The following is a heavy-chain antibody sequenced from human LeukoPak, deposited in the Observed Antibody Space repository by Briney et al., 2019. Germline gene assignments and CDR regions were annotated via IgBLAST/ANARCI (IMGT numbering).Heavy chain of an antibody. Sequence: GRSLRLSCAASGFTFSSYAMHWVGRVPGKGLEWVAVISYDGSNKYYADSVKGRFTISRDNSKNTLYLQMNSLRAEDTAVYYCASEGGRGSYFDYWGQGTLVTVSS. J-gene: IGHJ4*02. CDR1: GFTFSSYA. V-gene: IGHV3-30*04. CDR2: ISYDGSNK. CDR3: ASEGGRGSYFDY. D-gene: IGHD3-16*01.